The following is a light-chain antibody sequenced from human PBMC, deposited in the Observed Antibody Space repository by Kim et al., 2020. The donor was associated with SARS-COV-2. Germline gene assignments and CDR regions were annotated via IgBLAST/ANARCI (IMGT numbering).Light chain of an antibody. CDR1: NIGTAS. V-gene: IGLV3-21*04. CDR2: SAS. J-gene: IGLJ3*02. CDR3: QVWDRTGDLWV. Sequence: SYELTQPPSVSVAPGKTARITCGGDNIGTASVHWYQQKPGQAPVVVIYSASDRPSGIPERFSGSKSGATPTLTITRVAAGDAAAYYCQVWDRTGDLWVFG.